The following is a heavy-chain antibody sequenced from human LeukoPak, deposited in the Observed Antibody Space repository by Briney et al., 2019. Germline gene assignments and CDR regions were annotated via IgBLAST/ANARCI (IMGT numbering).Heavy chain of an antibody. J-gene: IGHJ6*03. CDR2: IYPGDSDT. D-gene: IGHD4-23*01. CDR3: ARGNYGGYYYYYYMDV. CDR1: GYSFTTYW. Sequence: GESLKISCKGSGYSFTTYWIGWVRQMPGKSLEWMGIIYPGDSDTRYSPSFQGQVTISADKSISTAYLQWSSLKASDTAMYYCARGNYGGYYYYYYMDVWGKGTTVTISS. V-gene: IGHV5-51*01.